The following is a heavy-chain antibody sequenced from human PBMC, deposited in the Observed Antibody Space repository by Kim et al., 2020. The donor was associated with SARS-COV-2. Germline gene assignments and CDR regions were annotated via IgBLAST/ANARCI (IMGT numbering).Heavy chain of an antibody. CDR1: GGTMSSYY. CDR3: SRDWRAVAGTWVGNF. D-gene: IGHD6-19*01. Sequence: SETLSLTCIVSGGTMSSYYWTWIRQPPGKGLEGIGNMYDGGTTNYNPSLKSRVTISIDTSKNQFSRKLTSVTAEDTAIYYFSRDWRAVAGTWVGNF. CDR2: MYDGGTT. V-gene: IGHV4-59*01. J-gene: IGHJ2*01.